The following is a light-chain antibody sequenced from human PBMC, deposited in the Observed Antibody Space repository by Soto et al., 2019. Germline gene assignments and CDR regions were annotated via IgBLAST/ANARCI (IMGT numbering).Light chain of an antibody. J-gene: IGLJ2*01. CDR1: SSNIGAGYD. CDR3: HSYDSSLSGVV. Sequence: QSVLTQPPSVSGAPGQRVTISCTGSSSNIGAGYDVHWYQQLPGTAPKLLIYGNSNRPSGVPDRYSGSKSGTSASLAITGLQAEDEADDYCHSYDSSLSGVVFGAGTKVTVL. V-gene: IGLV1-40*01. CDR2: GNS.